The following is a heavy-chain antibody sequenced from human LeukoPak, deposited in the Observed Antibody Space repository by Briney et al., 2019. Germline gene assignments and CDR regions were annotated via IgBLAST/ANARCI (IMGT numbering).Heavy chain of an antibody. CDR2: IIPIFGTA. J-gene: IGHJ4*02. Sequence: ASVEVSCKASGGTFSSYAISWVRQAPGQGLEWMGGIIPIFGTANYAQKFQGRVTITADESTSTAYMELSSLRSEDTAVYYCARGYGDYSFFDYWGQGTLVTVSS. CDR1: GGTFSSYA. CDR3: ARGYGDYSFFDY. V-gene: IGHV1-69*13. D-gene: IGHD4-17*01.